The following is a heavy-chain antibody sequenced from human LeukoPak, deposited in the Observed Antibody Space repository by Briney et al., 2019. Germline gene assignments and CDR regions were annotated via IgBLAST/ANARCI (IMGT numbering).Heavy chain of an antibody. V-gene: IGHV1-69*04. Sequence: SVKVSCKASGGTFSSYAISWVRQAPGQGLEWVGRIIPILGIANYAQKFQGRVTITADKSTSTAYMELSSLRSEDTAVYYCARPGRLTGAGAFDIWGQGTMVTVSS. J-gene: IGHJ3*02. CDR1: GGTFSSYA. CDR3: ARPGRLTGAGAFDI. CDR2: IIPILGIA. D-gene: IGHD6-19*01.